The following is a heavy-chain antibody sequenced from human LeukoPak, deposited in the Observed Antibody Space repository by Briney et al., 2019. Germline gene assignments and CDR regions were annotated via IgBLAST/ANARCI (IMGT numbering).Heavy chain of an antibody. Sequence: GGSLRLSCAASGFAFGTYAMTWVRQAPGKGLDWDSSMSPTGNTFYYADSVKGRFTISRDNSKNTVYLQMNSLRADDTAVYYCAKQGSDTSPKYHDYWGQGALVTVSS. V-gene: IGHV3-23*01. D-gene: IGHD2-2*01. CDR3: AKQGSDTSPKYHDY. CDR2: MSPTGNTF. CDR1: GFAFGTYA. J-gene: IGHJ4*02.